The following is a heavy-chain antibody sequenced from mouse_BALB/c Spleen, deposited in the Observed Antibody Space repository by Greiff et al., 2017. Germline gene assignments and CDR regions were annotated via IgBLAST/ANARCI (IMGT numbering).Heavy chain of an antibody. V-gene: IGHV1-37*01. J-gene: IGHJ3*01. CDR3: GRREFAY. Sequence: EVKVVESGPELVKPGASVKVSCKASGYSFTDYNMYWVKQSHGKSLEWIGYIDPYNGDTFYNQKFKGKATLTVDKSSSTAHMELLSLTSEDSAVYYCGRREFAYWGQGTLVTVSA. CDR2: IDPYNGDT. CDR1: GYSFTDYN.